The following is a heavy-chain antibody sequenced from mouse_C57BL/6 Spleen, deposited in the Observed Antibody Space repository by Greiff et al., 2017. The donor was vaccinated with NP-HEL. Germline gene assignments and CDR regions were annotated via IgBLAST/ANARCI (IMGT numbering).Heavy chain of an antibody. D-gene: IGHD2-4*01. J-gene: IGHJ2*01. V-gene: IGHV5-16*01. Sequence: EVHLVESEGGLVQPGSSMKLSCTASGFTFSDYYMAWVRQVPEKGLEWVANINYDGSSTYYLDSLKSRFIISRDNAKNILYLQMSSLKSEDTATYYCARERDDYGYFDYWGQGTTLTVSS. CDR1: GFTFSDYY. CDR2: INYDGSST. CDR3: ARERDDYGYFDY.